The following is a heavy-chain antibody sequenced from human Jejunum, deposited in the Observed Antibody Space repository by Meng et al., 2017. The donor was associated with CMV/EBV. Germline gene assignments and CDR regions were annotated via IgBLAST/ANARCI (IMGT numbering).Heavy chain of an antibody. Sequence: WAASGFTVSTNSMNWVRQAPGKGLEWVSVIYSGSSTYYAESVKGRFTISRDNSKNTLYLQMSSLRAEDTAVYYCARQEWFDYGLDVWGQGTTVTVSS. CDR3: ARQEWFDYGLDV. D-gene: IGHD3-10*01. CDR2: IYSGSST. CDR1: GFTVSTNS. V-gene: IGHV3-66*02. J-gene: IGHJ6*02.